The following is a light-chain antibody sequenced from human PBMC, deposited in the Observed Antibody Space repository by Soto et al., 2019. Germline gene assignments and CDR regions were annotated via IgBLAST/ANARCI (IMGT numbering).Light chain of an antibody. CDR2: AAS. CDR3: QHYNSYSEA. CDR1: QVISTS. Sequence: DIPLTQSPTFLSPSIRESGPSTCRASQVISTSLAWYQVKPGKAPKLLIYAASTLQSGVPSRFSGSGSGTEFTLTISSLQPDDFATYYCQHYNSYSEAFGQGTKVDIK. J-gene: IGKJ1*01. V-gene: IGKV1-9*01.